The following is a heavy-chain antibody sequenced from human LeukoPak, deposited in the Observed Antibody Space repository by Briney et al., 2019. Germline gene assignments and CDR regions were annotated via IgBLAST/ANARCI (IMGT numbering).Heavy chain of an antibody. CDR1: GGSISSGSYS. J-gene: IGHJ3*02. D-gene: IGHD3-10*01. CDR2: IYHSGST. Sequence: SETLSLTCAVSGGSISSGSYSWSWIRQPPGKGLEWIGYIYHSGSTYYNPSLKSRVTISVDRSKNQFSLKLSSVTAADTAVYYCARRNSGDAFDIWGQGTMVTVSS. V-gene: IGHV4-30-2*01. CDR3: ARRNSGDAFDI.